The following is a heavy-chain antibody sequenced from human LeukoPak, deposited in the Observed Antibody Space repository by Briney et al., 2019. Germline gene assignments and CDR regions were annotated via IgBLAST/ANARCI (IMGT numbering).Heavy chain of an antibody. D-gene: IGHD1-26*01. V-gene: IGHV3-30*02. CDR2: ILYDGIHE. Sequence: PGGSLRLSCAASGFTFSSYGMHWVRQAPGKGLVWVTFILYDGIHEYYADSVKGRLTSSRDNSKNTLYLQMNSLRPEDTAVYYCAKGGEGGSHRYFEYWGQGTLVTVSS. CDR3: AKGGEGGSHRYFEY. J-gene: IGHJ4*02. CDR1: GFTFSSYG.